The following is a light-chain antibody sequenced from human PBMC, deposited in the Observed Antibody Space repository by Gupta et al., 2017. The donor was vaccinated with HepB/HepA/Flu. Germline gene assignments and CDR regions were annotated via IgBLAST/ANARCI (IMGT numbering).Light chain of an antibody. J-gene: IGLJ2*01. V-gene: IGLV1-44*01. CDR3: AAWDDSLNGVV. CDR2: SNN. Sequence: QSVLTQPPSASATPGQRVTISCSGSSSNIGSNVVNWYQQLPGTAPKLLIYSNNQGPSGVPDRFSGSKSGTSASLAISGLQSEDEADYYCAAWDDSLNGVVFGGGTKLTVL. CDR1: SSNIGSNV.